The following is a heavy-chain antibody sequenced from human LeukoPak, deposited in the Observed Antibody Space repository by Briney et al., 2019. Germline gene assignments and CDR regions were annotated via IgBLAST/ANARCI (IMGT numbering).Heavy chain of an antibody. J-gene: IGHJ3*02. Sequence: GGSLRLSCAASGFSFSSYWMNWVRQAPGKGLVWVAHINTDGRTTTYADSVKGRFTVARDNAKNTLYLEMNRLRAEDTAVYYCAREAGGAFDIWGQGTIVTVSS. CDR2: INTDGRTT. V-gene: IGHV3-74*01. CDR3: AREAGGAFDI. CDR1: GFSFSSYW. D-gene: IGHD3-10*01.